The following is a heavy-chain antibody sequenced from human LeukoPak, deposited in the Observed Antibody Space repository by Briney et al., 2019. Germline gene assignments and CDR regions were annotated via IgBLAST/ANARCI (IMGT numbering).Heavy chain of an antibody. CDR1: GFAFSDYY. Sequence: GGSLRLSCAASGFAFSDYYMSWIRQVPGKGLEWLSYISSTSSFTNYADSVKGRFTISRDNAKNSLYLQMNSLRAEDTAVYYCARGTASGRREFNFDYWGQGTLVTVSS. J-gene: IGHJ4*02. D-gene: IGHD6-13*01. CDR3: ARGTASGRREFNFDY. CDR2: ISSTSSFT. V-gene: IGHV3-11*05.